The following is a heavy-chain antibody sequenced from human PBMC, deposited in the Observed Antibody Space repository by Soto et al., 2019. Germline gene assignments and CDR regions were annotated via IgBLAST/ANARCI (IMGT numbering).Heavy chain of an antibody. CDR3: AWGVRYLHMYNWFAS. CDR1: GGTVSGYA. CDR2: IVPIFGTT. D-gene: IGHD3-9*01. V-gene: IGHV1-69*01. Sequence: VQLVQSGAEMKRPGSSVKVSCKASGGTVSGYAIIWVRQVPGQGLEWIGGIVPIFGTTDYAQRFQGRVTFTGDDSTGAAYMERGSLTSENSALYYGAWGVRYLHMYNWFASWGQGTLVTVSS. J-gene: IGHJ5*01.